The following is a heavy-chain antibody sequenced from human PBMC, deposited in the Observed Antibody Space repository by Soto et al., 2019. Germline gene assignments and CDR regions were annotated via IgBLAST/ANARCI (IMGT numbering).Heavy chain of an antibody. D-gene: IGHD3-10*01. V-gene: IGHV3-33*01. CDR3: ARDPFGHSLLWFGDNYGMDV. Sequence: QVQLVESGGGVVQPGRSLRLSCAASGFTFSSYGMHWVRQAPGKGLEWVAVIWYDGSNKYYADSVKGRFTISRDNSKNTXHXPMNSLRAEDTAVYYCARDPFGHSLLWFGDNYGMDVWGQGTTVTVSS. CDR2: IWYDGSNK. CDR1: GFTFSSYG. J-gene: IGHJ6*02.